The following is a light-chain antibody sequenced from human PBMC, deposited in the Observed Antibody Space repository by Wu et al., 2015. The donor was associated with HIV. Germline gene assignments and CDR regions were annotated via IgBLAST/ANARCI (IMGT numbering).Light chain of an antibody. J-gene: IGKJ1*01. CDR3: QQYGTSPRT. V-gene: IGKV3-20*01. CDR1: QSVSSSY. Sequence: EIVMTQSPATLSLSPGERATLSCRASQSVSSSYLAWYQQKPGQAPRLLIYGASIRATGIPDRFGGSGSGTDFTLTISRLEPEDFAVYYCQQYGTSPRTFGQGTKLEIK. CDR2: GAS.